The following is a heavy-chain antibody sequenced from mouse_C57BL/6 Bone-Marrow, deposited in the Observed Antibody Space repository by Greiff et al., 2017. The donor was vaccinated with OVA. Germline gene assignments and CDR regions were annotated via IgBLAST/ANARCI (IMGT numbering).Heavy chain of an antibody. J-gene: IGHJ3*01. CDR2: IYPSDSET. CDR1: GYTFTSYW. Sequence: QVQLQQPGAELVRPGSSVKLSCKASGYTFTSYWMDWVKQRPGQGLEWIGNIYPSDSETHYNQKFKDKATLTVDKSSSTAYMQLSSLTSEDSAVYYCARDEGNYVGFAYWGQGTLVTVSA. CDR3: ARDEGNYVGFAY. D-gene: IGHD2-1*01. V-gene: IGHV1-61*01.